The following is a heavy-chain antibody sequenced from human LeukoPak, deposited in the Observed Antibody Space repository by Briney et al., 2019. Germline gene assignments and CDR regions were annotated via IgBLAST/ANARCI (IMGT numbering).Heavy chain of an antibody. CDR2: IYSDGSST. CDR3: AIIPRAAAGPSARSPFHY. J-gene: IGHJ4*02. V-gene: IGHV3-74*01. Sequence: GGSLRLSCAASGFTFSSYWMHWVRQAPGKGLMWVSRIYSDGSSTNYADSVKGRFTISRDNSKNTLYLQMNSLRAEDTAVYYCAIIPRAAAGPSARSPFHYWGQGTLVTVSS. D-gene: IGHD6-13*01. CDR1: GFTFSSYW.